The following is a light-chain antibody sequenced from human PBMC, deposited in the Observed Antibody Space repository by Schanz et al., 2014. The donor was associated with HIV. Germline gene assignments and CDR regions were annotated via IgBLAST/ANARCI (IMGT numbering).Light chain of an antibody. Sequence: DIHMTQSPSTLSASVGDRVTITCRASQSIRSWLAWYQQKPGRAPNLLIYQASTLETGVPSRFSASGSGTDFTLTISSLQPEDFATYYCQQCVTYPYTFGQGTRLDVK. CDR1: QSIRSW. V-gene: IGKV1-5*03. J-gene: IGKJ2*01. CDR2: QAS. CDR3: QQCVTYPYT.